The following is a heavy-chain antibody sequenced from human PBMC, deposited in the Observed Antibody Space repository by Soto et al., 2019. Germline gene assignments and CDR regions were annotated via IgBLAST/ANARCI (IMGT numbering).Heavy chain of an antibody. CDR1: GYTFTSYG. CDR2: ISAYNGNT. V-gene: IGHV1-18*01. D-gene: IGHD2-2*01. CDR3: SRDIDCISTSCYAVYYFGRDV. Sequence: ASLKVSYKASGYTFTSYGISWVRQAPGQGLEWMGWISAYNGNTNYAQKLQGRVTMTTDTSTSTAYMELRSLRSDDTAVYYCSRDIDCISTSCYAVYYFGRDVWG. J-gene: IGHJ6*02.